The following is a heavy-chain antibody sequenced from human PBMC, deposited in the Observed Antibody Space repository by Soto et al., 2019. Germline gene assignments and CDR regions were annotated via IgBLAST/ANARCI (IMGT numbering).Heavy chain of an antibody. V-gene: IGHV3-33*01. CDR1: GFTFSSYG. D-gene: IGHD6-19*01. CDR3: ARDRYSSGWYDFDS. J-gene: IGHJ4*02. CDR2: IWYDGSNK. Sequence: QVQLVESGGGVVQPGRSLRLSCAASGFTFSSYGMHWVRQAPGKGLEWVAIIWYDGSNKYYADSVKGRFTISRDNSKNTLYLQKNSLRAEDTGVYYCARDRYSSGWYDFDSWGQGTLVTVSS.